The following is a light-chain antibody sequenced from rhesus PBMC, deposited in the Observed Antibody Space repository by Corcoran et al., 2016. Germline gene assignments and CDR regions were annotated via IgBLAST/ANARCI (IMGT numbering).Light chain of an antibody. J-gene: IGKJ2*01. V-gene: IGKV1-74*01. CDR1: DNVNDH. CDR3: LHYSGTPFS. Sequence: DTQMTQSPSSLSASVGDRVTITCRASDNVNDHLKWYQQKPGKAPKLLIYKASALQNGVPSRFSGSGSGTDYTLPISSLQSDDVATYYCLHYSGTPFSFGQGTKVEIK. CDR2: KAS.